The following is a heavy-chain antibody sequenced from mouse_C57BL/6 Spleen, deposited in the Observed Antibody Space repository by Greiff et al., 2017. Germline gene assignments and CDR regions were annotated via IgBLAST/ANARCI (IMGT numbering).Heavy chain of an antibody. J-gene: IGHJ2*01. Sequence: QVQLQQPGAELVRPGSSVKLSCKASGYTFTSYWMHWVKQRPIQGLEWIGNIDPSDSEPHYNQKFKDKATLTVDKSSSTAYMQLSSLTSEDSAVYYCARWRGNYDFDYWGQGTTLTVSS. V-gene: IGHV1-52*01. CDR3: ARWRGNYDFDY. CDR1: GYTFTSYW. CDR2: IDPSDSEP. D-gene: IGHD2-1*01.